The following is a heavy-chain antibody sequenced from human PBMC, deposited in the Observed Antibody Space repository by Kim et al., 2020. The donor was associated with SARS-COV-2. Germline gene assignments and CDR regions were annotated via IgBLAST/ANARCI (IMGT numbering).Heavy chain of an antibody. CDR1: GGSIISSKW. D-gene: IGHD3-22*01. J-gene: IGHJ4*02. CDR3: ARATRTGYYYGGYFDY. V-gene: IGHV4-4*02. CDR2: IYHGGST. Sequence: SETLSLTCAVSGGSIISSKWWTWVRQPPGKGLEWIGEIYHGGSTNYNPSLKSRVTISVDESKNQFSLNLNTVTAADTAVYYCARATRTGYYYGGYFDYWGQGSLVTVSS.